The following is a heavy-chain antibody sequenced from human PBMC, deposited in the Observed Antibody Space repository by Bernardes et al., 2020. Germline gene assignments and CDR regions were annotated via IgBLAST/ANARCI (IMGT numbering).Heavy chain of an antibody. Sequence: GGSLILSCAASGLSFSHYDMSWVRQAPGEGLEWVSGISDSGVTNYADPVKGRFTISRDNSKNTLYLQMNNLRAEDTAVYFCAKGLSNWFDPWGRGTLVTVS. CDR3: AKGLSNWFDP. CDR2: ISDSGVT. D-gene: IGHD2-2*01. CDR1: GLSFSHYD. J-gene: IGHJ5*02. V-gene: IGHV3-23*01.